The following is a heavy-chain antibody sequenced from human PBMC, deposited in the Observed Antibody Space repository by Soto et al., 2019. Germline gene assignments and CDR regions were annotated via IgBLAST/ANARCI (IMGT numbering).Heavy chain of an antibody. CDR1: GFTFSSYH. Sequence: EVQLVESGGGLVVPGGSLSLSCVASGFTFSSYHMSWVRQAPGKGLEWVSSINPSSTHIYYADSVRGRFAISRDHSKNSLYLQMNSLRTEDAAVYYCARGYCGGGGCYLRRDACDVWGQGTRVTVSS. V-gene: IGHV3-21*01. D-gene: IGHD2-15*01. CDR3: ARGYCGGGGCYLRRDACDV. J-gene: IGHJ3*01. CDR2: INPSSTHI.